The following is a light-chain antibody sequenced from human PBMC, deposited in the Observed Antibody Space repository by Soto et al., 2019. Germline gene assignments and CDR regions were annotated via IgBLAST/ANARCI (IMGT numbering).Light chain of an antibody. CDR1: QSVSSN. CDR3: LHHNSFPWT. CDR2: GAS. V-gene: IGKV3-15*01. J-gene: IGKJ1*01. Sequence: EIVMTQSPATLSVSPGERATLSCRASQSVSSNLAWYQQKPGQAPRLLIYGASTRATGIPARFSGSGSGTEFTLTISSLQPEDFATYYCLHHNSFPWTFGQGTKVEIK.